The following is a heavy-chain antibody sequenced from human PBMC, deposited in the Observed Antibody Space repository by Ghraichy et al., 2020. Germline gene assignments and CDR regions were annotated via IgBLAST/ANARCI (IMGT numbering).Heavy chain of an antibody. D-gene: IGHD2-2*01. CDR3: AKDIVVVPADYYGMAV. CDR2: ITWDGATT. CDR1: GFTFDDYA. J-gene: IGHJ6*01. Sequence: GGSLRLSCAASGFTFDDYAMHWVRQSPGKGLEWVSLITWDGATTSYADSVKGRFTISRDNNKNSLTLQMNSLRTEDTALYYCAKDIVVVPADYYGMAVWGQRTTVILSS. V-gene: IGHV3-43*02.